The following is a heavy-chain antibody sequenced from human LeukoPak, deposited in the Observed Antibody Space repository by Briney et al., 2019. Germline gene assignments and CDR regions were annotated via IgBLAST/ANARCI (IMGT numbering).Heavy chain of an antibody. CDR2: ISAYNGNT. CDR1: GYTFTSYG. Sequence: ASVKVSCKASGYTFTSYGISWVRQAPGQGLEWMGWISAYNGNTNYAQKPQGRVTMTTDTSTSTAYMELRSLRSDDTAVYYCARDSYDSSGYSGGDYWGQGTLVTVSS. J-gene: IGHJ4*02. CDR3: ARDSYDSSGYSGGDY. D-gene: IGHD3-22*01. V-gene: IGHV1-18*01.